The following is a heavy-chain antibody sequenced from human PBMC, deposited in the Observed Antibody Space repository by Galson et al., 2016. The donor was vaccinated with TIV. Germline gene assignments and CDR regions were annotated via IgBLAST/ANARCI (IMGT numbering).Heavy chain of an antibody. Sequence: SLRLSCAASGFTFSSHAMSWARQAPGKGLEWVSAISVSGGSTYYADSVKGRFTISRDNPKNTLYLQMSSLRADDTAVYFCAKMDSSGFDYVRRFDFWGQGTLATVSS. J-gene: IGHJ4*02. V-gene: IGHV3-23*01. D-gene: IGHD3-22*01. CDR3: AKMDSSGFDYVRRFDF. CDR2: ISVSGGST. CDR1: GFTFSSHA.